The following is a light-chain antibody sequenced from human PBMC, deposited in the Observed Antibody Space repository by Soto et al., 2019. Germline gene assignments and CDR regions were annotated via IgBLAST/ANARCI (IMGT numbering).Light chain of an antibody. CDR1: QSLSSY. Sequence: EIVMTQSPATLSVSPGDRATLFCRASQSLSSYLAWYQQKPGQAPRLLIYGPSTRATGIPARFSGSGSGTEFTLTVSSLQSEDCAVYYCQQYYNWPLTFGGGTKVEVK. CDR2: GPS. J-gene: IGKJ4*01. CDR3: QQYYNWPLT. V-gene: IGKV3-15*01.